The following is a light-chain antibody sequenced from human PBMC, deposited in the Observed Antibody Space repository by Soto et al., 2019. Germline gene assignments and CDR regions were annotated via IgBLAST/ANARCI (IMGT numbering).Light chain of an antibody. V-gene: IGKV3-11*01. J-gene: IGKJ1*01. CDR2: HAP. Sequence: EIVLTQSPVTLSLSPGERATLSCRASQSIGTYLAWYQQKPDQAPRLLIYHAPNKATGIPARFSGSGSGTDFTLTISSLEPEDFAVYYCQQRSDWTRTFGQGTKVEVK. CDR3: QQRSDWTRT. CDR1: QSIGTY.